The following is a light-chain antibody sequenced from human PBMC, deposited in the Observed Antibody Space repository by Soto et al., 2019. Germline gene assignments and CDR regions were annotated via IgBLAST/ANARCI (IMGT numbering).Light chain of an antibody. CDR2: GNS. J-gene: IGLJ2*01. V-gene: IGLV1-40*01. CDR3: QSYDSSLSAVV. Sequence: QSVLTQPPSLSGAPGQRVTISCTGSSSNIGAGYDVHWYQQLPGTAPKLLIYGNSNRPSGVPDRFSGSKSGTSASLAITGLQAEDEADYYCQSYDSSLSAVVFGGVTKLTVL. CDR1: SSNIGAGYD.